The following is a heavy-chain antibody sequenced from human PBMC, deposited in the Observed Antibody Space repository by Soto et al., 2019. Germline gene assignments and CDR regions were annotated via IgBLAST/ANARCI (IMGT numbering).Heavy chain of an antibody. CDR3: VRYYFDTGGYSNWFDP. CDR1: GGSISSGGYY. J-gene: IGHJ5*02. CDR2: IYYSGST. Sequence: SETLSLTCTVSGGSISSGGYYWSRIRQHPGKGLEWIGYIYYSGSTYYNPSLRSRVTISVDASKNQFSLNLSSVTAADTAVYYCVRYYFDTGGYSNWFDPWGQGTLVTVSS. D-gene: IGHD3-22*01. V-gene: IGHV4-31*03.